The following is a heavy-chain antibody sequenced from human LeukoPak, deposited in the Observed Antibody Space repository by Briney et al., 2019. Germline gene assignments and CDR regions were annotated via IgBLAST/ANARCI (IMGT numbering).Heavy chain of an antibody. CDR3: ARNDYGDYGRPFFY. J-gene: IGHJ4*02. D-gene: IGHD4-17*01. CDR2: ISYDGSNE. Sequence: GGSLRLSCAASGFTFSNYGMHWVRQAPGKGLEWVAVISYDGSNEYYADSVKGRFTISRDNSKNTLYLQMNSLRAEDTAVYYCARNDYGDYGRPFFYWGQGTLVTVSS. CDR1: GFTFSNYG. V-gene: IGHV3-30*03.